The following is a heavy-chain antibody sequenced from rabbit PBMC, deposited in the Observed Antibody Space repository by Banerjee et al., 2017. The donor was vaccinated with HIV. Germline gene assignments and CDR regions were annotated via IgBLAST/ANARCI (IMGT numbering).Heavy chain of an antibody. CDR2: IDTDWDSA. CDR1: GFSFSNKCV. J-gene: IGHJ4*01. CDR3: ARYRHDYGVALDL. Sequence: QSLEESGGDLVKPGASLTLTSTASGFSFSNKCVMCWVRQAPGKGLEWIGCIDTDWDSAFYASWVISRFTISKTSSTTVTLQMTSLTAAYTATYFCARYRHDYGVALDLLGPGTLVTVS. V-gene: IGHV1S40*01. D-gene: IGHD2-1*01.